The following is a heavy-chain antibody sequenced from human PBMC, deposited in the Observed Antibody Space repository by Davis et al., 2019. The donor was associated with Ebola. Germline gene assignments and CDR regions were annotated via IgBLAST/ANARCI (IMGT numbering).Heavy chain of an antibody. D-gene: IGHD5-18*01. CDR1: GFTFSGSA. Sequence: GESLKISCAASGFTFSGSAMHWVRQMPGKGLEWMGIIYPGDSDTRYSPSFQGQVTISADKSISPAYLQWSSLKASDTAMYYCARRGYSYGFPPDYWGQGTLVTVSS. CDR2: IYPGDSDT. V-gene: IGHV5-51*01. CDR3: ARRGYSYGFPPDY. J-gene: IGHJ4*02.